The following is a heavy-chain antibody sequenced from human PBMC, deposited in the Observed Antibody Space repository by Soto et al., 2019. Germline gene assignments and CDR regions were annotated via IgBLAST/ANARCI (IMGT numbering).Heavy chain of an antibody. CDR3: ARDRVDYCSSTSCYRDYYYYGMDV. D-gene: IGHD2-2*02. Sequence: SETLSLTCTVSGGSISSGGYYWSWIRQHPGKGLEWIGYIYYSGSTYHNPSLKSRVTISVDTSKNQFSLKLSSVTAADTAVYYCARDRVDYCSSTSCYRDYYYYGMDVWGQGTTVTVSS. CDR1: GGSISSGGYY. J-gene: IGHJ6*02. CDR2: IYYSGST. V-gene: IGHV4-31*03.